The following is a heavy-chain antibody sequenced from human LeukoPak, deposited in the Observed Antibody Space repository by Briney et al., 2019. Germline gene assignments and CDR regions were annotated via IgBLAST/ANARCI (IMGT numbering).Heavy chain of an antibody. D-gene: IGHD1-26*01. CDR1: GGSITTYY. Sequence: SETLCLTCTVSGGSITTYYWSWIRQSPGKGLEWIGQIHSSGDTYYNPSLKSRVAVSLDASKNQFSVRMSSVTAADTAIYYCARDILAVGATHYFDYWGQGSLVTVSS. J-gene: IGHJ4*02. CDR2: IHSSGDT. V-gene: IGHV4-59*01. CDR3: ARDILAVGATHYFDY.